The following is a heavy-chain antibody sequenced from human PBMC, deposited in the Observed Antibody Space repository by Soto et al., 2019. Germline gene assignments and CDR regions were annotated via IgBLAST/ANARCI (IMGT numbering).Heavy chain of an antibody. Sequence: EVQLVESGGGLVQPGGSLRLSCAASGFTFSSYSMNWVRQAPGKGLEWISCISSHSSTLHYADSVKGRFTISRDNAGNSLYLQMNSLRDEDTAVYYCVRDGSGNLYLNWFDPWGQGTLVTVSS. CDR2: ISSHSSTL. CDR3: VRDGSGNLYLNWFDP. J-gene: IGHJ5*02. D-gene: IGHD6-19*01. CDR1: GFTFSSYS. V-gene: IGHV3-48*02.